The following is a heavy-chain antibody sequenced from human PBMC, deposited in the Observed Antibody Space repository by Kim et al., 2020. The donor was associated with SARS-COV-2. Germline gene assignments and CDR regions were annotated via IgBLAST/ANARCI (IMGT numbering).Heavy chain of an antibody. D-gene: IGHD4-4*01. CDR1: GFTFSNYI. CDR3: VRDDNSWSFDH. J-gene: IGHJ4*02. CDR2: ISGDSDDK. V-gene: IGHV3-23*01. Sequence: GGSLRLSCVGSGFTFSNYILQWVRQAPGKGLEWVSGISGDSDDKIYADSVKGRFTISRDNSKNTLYLQMNSLRVEDTALYFCVRDDNSWSFDHWGQGTLVTVSS.